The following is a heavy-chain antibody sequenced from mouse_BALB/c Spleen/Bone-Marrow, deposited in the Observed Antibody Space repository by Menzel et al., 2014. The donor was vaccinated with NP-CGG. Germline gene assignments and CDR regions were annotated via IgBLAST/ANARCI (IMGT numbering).Heavy chain of an antibody. J-gene: IGHJ3*01. D-gene: IGHD1-1*01. CDR3: ARHRQLTTAN. Sequence: EVMLVESGGGLVKPGGSLKLSCAASGFAFXSYDMSWVRQTPEKRLEWVAYISSGGGSTYYPDTVKGRFTISRDNAKNTLYLQMSSLKSEDTAMYYCARHRQLTTANWGQGTLVTVSA. CDR2: ISSGGGST. CDR1: GFAFXSYD. V-gene: IGHV5-12-1*01.